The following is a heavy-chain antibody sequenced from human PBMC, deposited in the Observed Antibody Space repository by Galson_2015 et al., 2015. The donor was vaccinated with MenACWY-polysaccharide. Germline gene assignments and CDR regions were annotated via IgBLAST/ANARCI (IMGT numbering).Heavy chain of an antibody. CDR1: GYTFTSYY. J-gene: IGHJ6*02. Sequence: SVKVSCKASGYTFTSYYMHWVRQAPGQGLEWMGIINPSGAGTSYAQKFQGRVTMTRDTSTDTVYMELSSLRSEDTAVYYCAREVDTAMATGISYYYGTDVWGQGTTVTVSS. D-gene: IGHD5-18*01. CDR3: AREVDTAMATGISYYYGTDV. V-gene: IGHV1-46*01. CDR2: INPSGAGT.